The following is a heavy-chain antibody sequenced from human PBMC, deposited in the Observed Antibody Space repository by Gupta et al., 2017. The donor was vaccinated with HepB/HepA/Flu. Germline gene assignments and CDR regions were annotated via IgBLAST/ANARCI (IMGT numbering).Heavy chain of an antibody. V-gene: IGHV3-48*03. J-gene: IGHJ4*02. D-gene: IGHD2-15*01. CDR1: GFSFRSYA. CDR3: AGGPTLVGVLGADY. CDR2: ISSRGDTI. Sequence: EVQLVASGGGLVQPGGSLRLSCVVSGFSFRSYAMHWGREAPGKGLDWVSCISSRGDTIYYADSVKGRFTISRDNAKNSLFLQMNRLRDEDTAVYYGAGGPTLVGVLGADYWGQGTLVTVSS.